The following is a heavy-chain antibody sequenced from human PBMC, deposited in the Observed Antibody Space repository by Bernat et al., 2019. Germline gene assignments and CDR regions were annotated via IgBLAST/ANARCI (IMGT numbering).Heavy chain of an antibody. CDR1: GFTFSDYY. V-gene: IGHV3-11*05. J-gene: IGHJ6*03. D-gene: IGHD1-1*01. Sequence: QVQLVESGGGLVKPGGSLRLSCAASGFTFSDYYMSWIRQAPGKGLDWVSCISSSSSYKNYAYTVKGRFTITRDNAKNSLYLQMNSLRAEDTAVYYCARGNTTSDPDMDVWGKGTTVTVSS. CDR2: ISSSSSYK. CDR3: ARGNTTSDPDMDV.